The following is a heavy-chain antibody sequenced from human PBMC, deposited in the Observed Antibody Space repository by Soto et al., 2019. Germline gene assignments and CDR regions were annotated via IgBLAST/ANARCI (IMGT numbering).Heavy chain of an antibody. CDR3: ARDPAIGGPFDY. D-gene: IGHD3-16*01. V-gene: IGHV1-18*01. J-gene: IGHJ4*02. CDR2: INAYNGNT. Sequence: QVQLVQSGAEVKKPGASVKVSCKASGYTFNSYDMSWVRQAPGQGLEWIGWINAYNGNTNYAQKFQGRVIMTTATTTNTAYMALRSLRSDDTAVYYCARDPAIGGPFDYWGQGTLVTVSS. CDR1: GYTFNSYD.